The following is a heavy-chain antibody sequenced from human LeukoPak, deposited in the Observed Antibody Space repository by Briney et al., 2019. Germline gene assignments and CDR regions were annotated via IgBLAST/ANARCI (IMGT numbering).Heavy chain of an antibody. V-gene: IGHV3-30*02. J-gene: IGHJ4*02. CDR3: ARGRNVVATSGYFDY. CDR2: IRYDGSDK. D-gene: IGHD5-12*01. Sequence: GGSLRLSCAASGFTFSSYGLHWVRQAPGKGLEWVAFIRYDGSDKNYADSVKGRFTISRDNSKNTLYLQMNSLRADDTAVYYCARGRNVVATSGYFDYWGQGTLVTVSS. CDR1: GFTFSSYG.